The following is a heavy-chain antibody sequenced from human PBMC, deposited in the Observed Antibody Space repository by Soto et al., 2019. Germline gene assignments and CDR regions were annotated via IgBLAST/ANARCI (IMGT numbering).Heavy chain of an antibody. CDR2: INSDGSSI. CDR3: ARGLRGYSGYDAYYYFYYMDV. CDR1: GFTFNSYW. Sequence: GGSLRLSCAASGFTFNSYWMHWVRQAPGKGLVWVSHINSDGSSISYADSVKGRFTISRDNAKNTLYLQMNSLRAEDTAVYYCARGLRGYSGYDAYYYFYYMDVWGKGTTVTVSS. J-gene: IGHJ6*03. D-gene: IGHD5-12*01. V-gene: IGHV3-74*01.